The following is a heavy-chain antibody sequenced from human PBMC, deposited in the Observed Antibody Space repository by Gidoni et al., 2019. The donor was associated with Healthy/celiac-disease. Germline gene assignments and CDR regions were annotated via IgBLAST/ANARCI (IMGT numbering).Heavy chain of an antibody. V-gene: IGHV3-23*01. J-gene: IGHJ4*02. D-gene: IGHD3-3*01. CDR3: AKGGLRFLEWLLYYFDY. CDR2: ISCSGGSK. CDR1: GFTFRSYA. Sequence: EVQLLESGGGLVQPGGSLSLSGAASGFTFRSYAMSWVRHAPGAGLECVSAISCSGGSKYYADSVKGRFTISRDKSKNTLYLQMNSLRAEDTAVYYCAKGGLRFLEWLLYYFDYWGQGTLVTVSS.